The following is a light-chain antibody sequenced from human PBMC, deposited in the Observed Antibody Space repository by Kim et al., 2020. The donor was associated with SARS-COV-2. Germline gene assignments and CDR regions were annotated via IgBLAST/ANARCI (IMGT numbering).Light chain of an antibody. J-gene: IGKJ2*01. V-gene: IGKV3-20*01. CDR1: QSVSNNY. CDR3: QQYSSSPYT. Sequence: EIVLTQSPGTLSLSPGERATLSCRASQSVSNNYLAWYQQRPGQAPRLLIYGASSRATGIPDRFSGSGSGTVFTLTISRLEPEDFAVYYCQQYSSSPYTFGQGTKLEIK. CDR2: GAS.